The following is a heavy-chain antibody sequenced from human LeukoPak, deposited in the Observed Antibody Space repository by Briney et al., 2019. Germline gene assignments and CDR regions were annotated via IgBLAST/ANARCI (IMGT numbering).Heavy chain of an antibody. D-gene: IGHD3-10*01. V-gene: IGHV3-21*01. J-gene: IGHJ4*02. CDR2: ISSSSNYI. CDR1: GLTFSIYS. Sequence: GGSLRLSCAASGLTFSIYSMNWVRQAPGKGLEWVSSISSSSNYIYYADSVKGRFTISRDNAKNSLYLQMNSLRAEDTAVYYCATVTHAMVRGVIITEFYFDYWGQGTLVTVSS. CDR3: ATVTHAMVRGVIITEFYFDY.